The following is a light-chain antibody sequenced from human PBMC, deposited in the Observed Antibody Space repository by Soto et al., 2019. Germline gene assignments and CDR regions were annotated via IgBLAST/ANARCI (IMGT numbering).Light chain of an antibody. Sequence: EILLPQSPCTLALYRVGGASLSCRASQRITTYLAWYQQKPGQAPRLLVYGASSRATGIPDRFSGSVSGTDFTLTISRLEPEDFAVYYCQQFRTFGQGTKVDI. CDR1: QRITTY. V-gene: IGKV3-20*01. CDR2: GAS. J-gene: IGKJ1*01. CDR3: QQFRT.